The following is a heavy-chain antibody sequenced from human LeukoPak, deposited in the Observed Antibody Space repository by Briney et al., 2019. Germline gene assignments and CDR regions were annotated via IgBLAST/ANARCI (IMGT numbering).Heavy chain of an antibody. Sequence: PSETLSLTCTVSGGSISSSSYYWGWIRQPPGKGLEWIGSIYYSGSTYYNPSLKSRVTISVDTSKNQFSLKLSSVTAADTAVYYCARDWGSGWYHYYYYYGMDVWGQGTTVTASS. J-gene: IGHJ6*02. CDR1: GGSISSSSYY. CDR3: ARDWGSGWYHYYYYYGMDV. CDR2: IYYSGST. V-gene: IGHV4-39*07. D-gene: IGHD6-19*01.